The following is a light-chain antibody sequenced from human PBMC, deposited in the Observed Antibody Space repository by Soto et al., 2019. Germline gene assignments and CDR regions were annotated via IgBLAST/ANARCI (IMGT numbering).Light chain of an antibody. CDR1: QSISGW. CDR2: DAS. CDR3: QQYNSYRT. V-gene: IGKV1-5*01. J-gene: IGKJ1*01. Sequence: DIQMTQSPSTLSASVGDRVTITCRASQSISGWLAWYQQKPGKAPKLLIYDASSLESGVPSRFSGSGSGTEFTLTTSSLQPDDFATYYCQQYNSYRTFGQGTKVEIK.